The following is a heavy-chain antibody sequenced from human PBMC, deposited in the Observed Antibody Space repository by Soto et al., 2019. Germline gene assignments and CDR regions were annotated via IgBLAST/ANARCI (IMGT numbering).Heavy chain of an antibody. V-gene: IGHV1-3*01. CDR2: SNAGNGNT. J-gene: IGHJ4*02. CDR1: GYTFSSYA. D-gene: IGHD5-12*01. CDR3: ASVDGTY. Sequence: GASVKVSCKASGYTFSSYAIHWVRQAPGQGLEWMGWSNAGNGNTKYSQKFQGRVTITRDTSASTAYMELNSLRSEDTAVYYYASVDGTYWGQGTLVTV.